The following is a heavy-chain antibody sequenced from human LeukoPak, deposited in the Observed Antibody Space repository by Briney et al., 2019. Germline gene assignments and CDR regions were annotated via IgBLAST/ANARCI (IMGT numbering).Heavy chain of an antibody. Sequence: SETLSLTCTVSGGSISSYYWSWIRQPPGKGLEWIGYIYYSGSTNYNPSLKSRVTISVDTSKNQFSLKLSSVTAADTAVYYCARAESSGWYPYFDYWGQGTLVTVSS. D-gene: IGHD6-19*01. CDR3: ARAESSGWYPYFDY. CDR1: GGSISSYY. V-gene: IGHV4-59*01. CDR2: IYYSGST. J-gene: IGHJ4*02.